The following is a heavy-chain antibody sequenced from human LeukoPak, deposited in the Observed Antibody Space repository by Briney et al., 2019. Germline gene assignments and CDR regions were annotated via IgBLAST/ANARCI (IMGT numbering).Heavy chain of an antibody. V-gene: IGHV3-30*02. CDR1: GFTFSSYW. CDR2: IRYDGSNK. D-gene: IGHD2-8*01. J-gene: IGHJ4*02. CDR3: AKEESFRRSKWYFDY. Sequence: PGGSLRLSCAASGFTFSSYWMSWVRQAPGKGLEWVAFIRYDGSNKYYADSVKGRFTISRDNSKNTLYLQMNSLRAEDTAVYYCAKEESFRRSKWYFDYWGQGTLVTVSS.